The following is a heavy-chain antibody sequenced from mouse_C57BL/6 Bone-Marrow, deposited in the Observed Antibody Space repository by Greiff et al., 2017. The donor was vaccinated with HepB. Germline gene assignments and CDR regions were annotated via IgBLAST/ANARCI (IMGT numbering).Heavy chain of an antibody. D-gene: IGHD1-1*01. V-gene: IGHV1-72*01. J-gene: IGHJ2*01. Sequence: VKQRPGRGLEWIGRIDPNSGGTKYNEKFKSKATLTVDKPSSTAYMQLSSLTSEDSAVYYCARRGITTVVAPYFDYWGQGTTLTVSS. CDR3: ARRGITTVVAPYFDY. CDR2: IDPNSGGT.